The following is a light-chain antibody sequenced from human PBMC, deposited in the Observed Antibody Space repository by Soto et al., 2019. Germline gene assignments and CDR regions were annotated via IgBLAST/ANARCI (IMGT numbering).Light chain of an antibody. CDR3: QQYNRYSGT. CDR2: DAS. Sequence: DIQMTQSPSTLSASVGDRVTITCRASQSISSWLAWYQQKPGKAPKLLIYDASSLESGVPSRFSGSGSGTELTLTISSLQPDDFATYYCQQYNRYSGTFGQGTKVEIK. V-gene: IGKV1-5*01. CDR1: QSISSW. J-gene: IGKJ1*01.